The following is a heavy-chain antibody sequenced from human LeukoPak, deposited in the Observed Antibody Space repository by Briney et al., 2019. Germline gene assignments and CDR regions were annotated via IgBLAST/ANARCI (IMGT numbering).Heavy chain of an antibody. CDR3: ARGSCLDY. J-gene: IGHJ4*02. CDR2: IYYSGST. CDR1: GGSFSGYY. Sequence: SETLSLTCAVYGGSFSGYYWSWIRQPPGKGLEWIGYIYYSGSTNYNPSLKSRVTISVDTSKNQFSLKLSSVTAADTAVYYCARGSCLDYWGQGTLVTVSS. V-gene: IGHV4-59*01. D-gene: IGHD3-10*02.